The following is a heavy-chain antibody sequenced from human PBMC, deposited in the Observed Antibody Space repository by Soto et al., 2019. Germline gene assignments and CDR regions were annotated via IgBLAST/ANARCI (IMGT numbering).Heavy chain of an antibody. V-gene: IGHV4-39*01. Sequence: ETLSLTCIVSGGSISSYSYYWGWIRQPPGKGLEWIGSIHYSGSTYYNPSLKSRVTISVDTSKNQFSLKLSSVTAADTAVYYCARQIYYDSSEVNWFDPWGQGTLVTVSS. CDR1: GGSISSYSYY. D-gene: IGHD3-22*01. J-gene: IGHJ5*02. CDR3: ARQIYYDSSEVNWFDP. CDR2: IHYSGST.